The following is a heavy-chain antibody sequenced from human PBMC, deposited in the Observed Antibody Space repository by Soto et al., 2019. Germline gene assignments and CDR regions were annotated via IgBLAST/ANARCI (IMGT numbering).Heavy chain of an antibody. CDR2: INPSGGRT. CDR3: ARDRGTYRLYEMDV. Sequence: ASVKVSCKASGYTFTSFYMHWVSQAPGQGLEWMGLINPSGGRTSYPQKFQGRITLTRDTSTSTVNMELSSLRSEDTAVYYCARDRGTYRLYEMDVWGPGTTVTVSS. V-gene: IGHV1-46*01. CDR1: GYTFTSFY. J-gene: IGHJ6*01. D-gene: IGHD1-1*01.